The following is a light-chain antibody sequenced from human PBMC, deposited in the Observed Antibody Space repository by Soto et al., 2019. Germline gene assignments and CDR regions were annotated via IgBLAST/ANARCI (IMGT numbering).Light chain of an antibody. V-gene: IGKV1-5*01. J-gene: IGKJ1*01. CDR3: QRYNGYSRT. Sequence: IQLTQSPSSLSASVVDRVTITCRASQSIGDSLAWYQQKPGKAPYLLISDVSSLERGVPSRFSGSGSGTEFTLTISSMQPDDFATFYCQRYNGYSRTFGQGTKVDIK. CDR2: DVS. CDR1: QSIGDS.